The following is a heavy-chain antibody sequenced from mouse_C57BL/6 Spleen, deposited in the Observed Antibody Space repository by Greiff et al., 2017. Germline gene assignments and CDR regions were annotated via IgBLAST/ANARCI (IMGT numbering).Heavy chain of an antibody. CDR3: ARHGARYYYGSSYGYFDV. CDR1: GYTFTEYT. J-gene: IGHJ1*03. CDR2: FYPGSGSI. D-gene: IGHD1-1*01. Sequence: QVQLQQSGAELVKPGASVKLSCKASGYTFTEYTIHWVKQRSGQGLEWIGWFYPGSGSIKYNEKFKDKATLTAAKSSSTVYMELSRLTSEDSAVYFCARHGARYYYGSSYGYFDVWGTGTTVTVSS. V-gene: IGHV1-62-2*01.